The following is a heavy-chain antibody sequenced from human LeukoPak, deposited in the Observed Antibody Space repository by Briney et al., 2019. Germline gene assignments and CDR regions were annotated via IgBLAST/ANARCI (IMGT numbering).Heavy chain of an antibody. CDR1: GGTFSSYT. CDR3: ARGDCSGGSCYDFDY. D-gene: IGHD2-15*01. V-gene: IGHV1-69*02. J-gene: IGHJ4*02. CDR2: IIPILGIA. Sequence: SVKVSCKASGGTFSSYTISWVRQAPGQGLEWMGRIIPILGIANYAQKFQGRVTITADKSTSTAYMELSSLRSEDTAVYYCARGDCSGGSCYDFDYWGQGTLVTVSS.